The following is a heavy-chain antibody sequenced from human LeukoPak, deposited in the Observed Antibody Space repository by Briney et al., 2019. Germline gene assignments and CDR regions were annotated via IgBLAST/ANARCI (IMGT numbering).Heavy chain of an antibody. CDR1: GYTFTSYG. CDR2: ISAYNGNT. CDR3: ARDQRDTAMVTGRAFDI. Sequence: ASVKVSXKASGYTFTSYGISWVRHAPGQGLEWMGWISAYNGNTNYAQKLQGRVTMTTDTSTSTAYMELRSLRSDDTAVYYCARDQRDTAMVTGRAFDIWGQGTMVTVSS. J-gene: IGHJ3*02. V-gene: IGHV1-18*01. D-gene: IGHD5-18*01.